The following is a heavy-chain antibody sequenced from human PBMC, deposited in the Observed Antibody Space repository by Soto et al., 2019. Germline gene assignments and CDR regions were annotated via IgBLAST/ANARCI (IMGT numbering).Heavy chain of an antibody. D-gene: IGHD3-3*02. Sequence: PGGSLKLSCPTSGFTFSSYSMNWRRQGPGKGLEWVSSISSSSSYIYYADSVKGRFTISRGNAKNSLYLQMNSLRAEATAVYYPAQILARSDQGFYIGGQGT. V-gene: IGHV3-21*01. CDR1: GFTFSSYS. CDR2: ISSSSSYI. CDR3: AQILARSDQGFYI. J-gene: IGHJ3*02.